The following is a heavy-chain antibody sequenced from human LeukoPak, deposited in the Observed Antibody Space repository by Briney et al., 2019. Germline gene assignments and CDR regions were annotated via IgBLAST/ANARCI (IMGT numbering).Heavy chain of an antibody. CDR3: ASEGGDNYDRAFDY. CDR1: GFTFSSYE. J-gene: IGHJ4*02. Sequence: GGSLRLSCAASGFTFSSYEMNWVRQAPGKGLEWVSYISSSGSTIYYADSVKGRFTISRDNAKNSLYLQMNSLRAEDTAVYYCASEGGDNYDRAFDYWGQGTLVTVSS. CDR2: ISSSGSTI. D-gene: IGHD3-22*01. V-gene: IGHV3-48*03.